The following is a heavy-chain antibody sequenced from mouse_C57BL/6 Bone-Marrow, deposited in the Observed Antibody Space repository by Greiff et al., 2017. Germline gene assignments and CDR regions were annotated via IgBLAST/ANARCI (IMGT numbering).Heavy chain of an antibody. Sequence: EVKLMESGAELVRPGASVKLSCTASGFNIKDDYMHWVKQRPEQGLEWIGWIDPENGDTEYASKFQGKATITADTSSNTAYLQLSSLTSEDTAVYYCTTDYYGSSSYYDAMDYWGQGTSVTVSS. J-gene: IGHJ4*01. CDR3: TTDYYGSSSYYDAMDY. D-gene: IGHD1-1*01. V-gene: IGHV14-4*01. CDR1: GFNIKDDY. CDR2: IDPENGDT.